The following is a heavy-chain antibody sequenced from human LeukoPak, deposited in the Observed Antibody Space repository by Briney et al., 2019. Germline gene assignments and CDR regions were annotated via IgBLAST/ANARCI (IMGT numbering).Heavy chain of an antibody. J-gene: IGHJ5*01. V-gene: IGHV1-18*04. CDR2: ISTYFGVT. CDR1: GFRFSSFG. D-gene: IGHD4-11*01. CDR3: ARDSDYSGNGKRDWFDP. Sequence: ASVKDSSNASGFRFSSFGVSWVRQAPGQGLEWMGWISTYFGVTHYAEKFEDRVTMTIDTSTTTAYMELRSLRYDDTAVYYCARDSDYSGNGKRDWFDPWGQGTLPTVSS.